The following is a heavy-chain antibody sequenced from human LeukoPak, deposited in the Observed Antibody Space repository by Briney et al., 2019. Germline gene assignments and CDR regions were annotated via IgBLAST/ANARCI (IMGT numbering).Heavy chain of an antibody. CDR2: INVEGTTT. V-gene: IGHV3-74*01. CDR1: GFTFTRFW. J-gene: IGHJ4*02. CDR3: TRGGEEPFDY. D-gene: IGHD3-10*01. Sequence: GGSLRLSCAGSGFTFTRFWMHWVRQAPGKGLVWVSRINVEGTTTTYADSVEGRFTISRDENTLYLQMNHLRVDDTAVYYCTRGGEEPFDYWGREPWSPSPQ.